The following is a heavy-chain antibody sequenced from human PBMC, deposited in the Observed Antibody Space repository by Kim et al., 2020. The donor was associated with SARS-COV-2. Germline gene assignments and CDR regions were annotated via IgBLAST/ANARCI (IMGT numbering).Heavy chain of an antibody. Sequence: SETLSLTCTVSGGSISSSSYYWGWIRQPPGQGLEWIGSIYYSGSTYYNPSLKSRVTISVDTSKNQFSLKLSSVTAADTAVYYCARQRNWFDPWGQGTLVTVSS. CDR3: ARQRNWFDP. V-gene: IGHV4-39*01. J-gene: IGHJ5*02. CDR1: GGSISSSSYY. CDR2: IYYSGST.